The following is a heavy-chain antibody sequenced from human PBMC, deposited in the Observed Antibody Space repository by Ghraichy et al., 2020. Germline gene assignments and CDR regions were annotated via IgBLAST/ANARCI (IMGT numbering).Heavy chain of an antibody. CDR2: IRYDGSNK. Sequence: GGSLRLSCAASGFTFSSYGMHWVRQAPGKGLEWVAFIRYDGSNKYYADSVKGRFTISRDNSKNTLYLQMNSLRAEDTAVYYCAKGRTRKGLLWFGELLAWGQGTLVTVSS. CDR1: GFTFSSYG. V-gene: IGHV3-30*02. CDR3: AKGRTRKGLLWFGELLA. J-gene: IGHJ5*02. D-gene: IGHD3-10*01.